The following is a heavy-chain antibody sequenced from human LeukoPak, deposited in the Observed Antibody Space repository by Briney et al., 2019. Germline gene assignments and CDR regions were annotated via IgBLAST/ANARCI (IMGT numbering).Heavy chain of an antibody. CDR1: GFTFSSYG. V-gene: IGHV3-30*02. J-gene: IGHJ6*03. CDR2: IRYDGSNK. CDR3: AKDQVGATDYYYYYYMDV. D-gene: IGHD1-26*01. Sequence: GGSLRLSCAAFGFTFSSYGMHWVRQAPGKGLEWVAFIRYDGSNKYYADSVKGRSTISRDNSKNTLYLQMNSLRAEDTAVYYCAKDQVGATDYYYYYYMDVWGKGTTVTISS.